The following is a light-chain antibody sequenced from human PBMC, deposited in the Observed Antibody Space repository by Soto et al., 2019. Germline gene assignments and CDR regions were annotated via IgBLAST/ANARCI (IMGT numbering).Light chain of an antibody. Sequence: DIQMTPSPSSVSASVGDRVSITCRASQGISNWLAWYQQKPGRAPKLLIYTGSSLQRGVPSRFSGTGSGTDFTLTISSLQPEDVATYYCQQANSFPLSFGGGTKVEIK. CDR2: TGS. J-gene: IGKJ4*01. V-gene: IGKV1-12*01. CDR1: QGISNW. CDR3: QQANSFPLS.